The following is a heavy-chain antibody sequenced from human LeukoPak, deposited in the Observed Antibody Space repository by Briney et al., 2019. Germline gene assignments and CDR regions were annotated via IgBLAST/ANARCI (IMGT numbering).Heavy chain of an antibody. Sequence: PGGSRRLSCAASGFTFSDYYMSWIRQAPGKGLEWVSYISSSGSTIYYADSVKGRFTISRDNAKNSLYLQMNSLRAEDTAVYYCARDFKDRTTVTTNYYMDVWGKGTTVTVSS. V-gene: IGHV3-11*04. D-gene: IGHD4-11*01. J-gene: IGHJ6*03. CDR3: ARDFKDRTTVTTNYYMDV. CDR1: GFTFSDYY. CDR2: ISSSGSTI.